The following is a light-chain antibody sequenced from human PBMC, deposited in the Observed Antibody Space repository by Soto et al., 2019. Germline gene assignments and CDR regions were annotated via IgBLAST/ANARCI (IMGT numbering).Light chain of an antibody. CDR3: KQYYRPRT. CDR2: WAS. V-gene: IGKV4-1*01. CDR1: QSILYSSNNKNF. J-gene: IGKJ1*01. Sequence: DIVMTQSPDSLAVSLGERATINCKSSQSILYSSNNKNFLAWYQQKPGQPPKLLIYWASTRESGVPDRFNGSGSGTDFTLTISSLLGEDVAVYYCKQYYRPRTFGPGTKVEIK.